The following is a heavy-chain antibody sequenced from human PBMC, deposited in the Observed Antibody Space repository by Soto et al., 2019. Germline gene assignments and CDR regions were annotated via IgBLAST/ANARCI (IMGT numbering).Heavy chain of an antibody. D-gene: IGHD2-15*01. CDR2: IWYDGSNK. J-gene: IGHJ5*02. Sequence: QVQLVESGGGVVQPGRSLRLSCAASGFTFSSYGMHWVRQAPGKGLEWVAVIWYDGSNKYYADSVKGRFTISRDNSKNTLYLQMSSLRAEDTAVYYCARDSCGGSCYSDQGWFDLWGQGTLVTVSS. CDR1: GFTFSSYG. V-gene: IGHV3-33*01. CDR3: ARDSCGGSCYSDQGWFDL.